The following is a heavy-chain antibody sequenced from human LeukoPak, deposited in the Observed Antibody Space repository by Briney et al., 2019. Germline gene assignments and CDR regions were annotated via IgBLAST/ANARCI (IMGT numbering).Heavy chain of an antibody. D-gene: IGHD4-17*01. V-gene: IGHV4-4*07. Sequence: PSETLSLTCTVSGGSISTYYWSWIRQPAGKGLERVGQIYTSGSTNYNPSLKSRVTISVDKSKNQLSLKLSSVAAADTAVYYCQAVTTTYSDYWGQGTLVTVSS. CDR1: GGSISTYY. CDR2: IYTSGST. J-gene: IGHJ4*02. CDR3: QAVTTTYSDY.